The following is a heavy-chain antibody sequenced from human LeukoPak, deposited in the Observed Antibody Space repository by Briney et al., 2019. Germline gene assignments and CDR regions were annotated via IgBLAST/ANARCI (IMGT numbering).Heavy chain of an antibody. CDR2: ISGSSGTT. V-gene: IGHV3-23*01. D-gene: IGHD1-1*01. Sequence: GGSLRLPCAASGFTFSSYAMIWVRQAPGKGLEWVSVISGSSGTTYYADSVKGRFTISRDNSKNTLYLQMNSLRAEDTAVYYCAKEVSWNLHYFDYWGQGTLVTVSS. J-gene: IGHJ4*02. CDR1: GFTFSSYA. CDR3: AKEVSWNLHYFDY.